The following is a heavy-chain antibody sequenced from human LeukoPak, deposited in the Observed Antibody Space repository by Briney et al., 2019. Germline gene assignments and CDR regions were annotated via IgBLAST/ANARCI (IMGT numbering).Heavy chain of an antibody. CDR2: IYYSGST. CDR1: GGSISSYY. D-gene: IGHD5-24*01. J-gene: IGHJ4*02. V-gene: IGHV4-59*01. CDR3: ARGIEGEINY. Sequence: SETLSLTCIVSGGSISSYYWSWIRQPPGKGLEWIGYIYYSGSTNYNPSLKRRVTISVDTSKNQFSLKLSSVTAADTAVYYCARGIEGEINYWGQGTLVTVSS.